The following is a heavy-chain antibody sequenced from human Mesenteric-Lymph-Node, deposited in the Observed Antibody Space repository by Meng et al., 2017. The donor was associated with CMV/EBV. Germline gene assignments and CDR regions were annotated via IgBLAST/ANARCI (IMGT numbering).Heavy chain of an antibody. Sequence: ESLKISCAASGFTVSSNYMSWVRQAPGKGLEWIGEINHSGSTNYNPSLKSRVTISVDTSKNQFSLKLSSVTAADTAVYYCARDRFRIAAAGTSRVKADYYYYGMDVWGQGTTVTVSS. CDR3: ARDRFRIAAAGTSRVKADYYYYGMDV. D-gene: IGHD6-13*01. J-gene: IGHJ6*02. V-gene: IGHV4-34*01. CDR2: INHSGST. CDR1: GFTVSSNY.